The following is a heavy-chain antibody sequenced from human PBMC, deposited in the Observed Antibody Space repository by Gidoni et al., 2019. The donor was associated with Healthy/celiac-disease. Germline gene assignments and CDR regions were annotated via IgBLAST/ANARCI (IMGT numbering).Heavy chain of an antibody. CDR2: ISSSGSTI. D-gene: IGHD7-27*01. V-gene: IGHV3-48*03. CDR3: ARERPFWGFDY. CDR1: GFTFSSYD. Sequence: EVQLVESGGGWVQPGGSLGLSCAASGFTFSSYDMNWVRQAPGKGLEWVSYISSSGSTIYYADSVKGRFTISRDNAKNSLYLQMNSLRAEDTAVYYCARERPFWGFDYWGQGTLVTVSS. J-gene: IGHJ4*02.